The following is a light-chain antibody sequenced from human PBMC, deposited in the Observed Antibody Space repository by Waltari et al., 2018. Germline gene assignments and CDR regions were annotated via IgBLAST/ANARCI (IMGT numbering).Light chain of an antibody. CDR3: QQYNNWPPYT. V-gene: IGKV3-15*01. J-gene: IGKJ2*01. Sequence: EIVMTQSPATLSVSPGERATLSCRASQSVSSNLAWYQQKPGQAPRLLIYCASTRATGIPARFSGSESGTEFTLTISSMQSEDFAVYYCQQYNNWPPYTFGQGTKLEIK. CDR1: QSVSSN. CDR2: CAS.